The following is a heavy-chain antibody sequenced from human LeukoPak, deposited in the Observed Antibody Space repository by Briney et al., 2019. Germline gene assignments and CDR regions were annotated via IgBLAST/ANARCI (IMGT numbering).Heavy chain of an antibody. CDR1: GGSISSSSYY. V-gene: IGHV4-39*07. Sequence: PSEALSLTCTVSGGSISSSSYYWGWIRQPPGKGLEWIGSIYYSGSTYYNPSLKSRVTISVDTSKNQFSLKLSSVTAADTAVYYCASYDFWSGYPPPGFQHWGQGTLVTISS. J-gene: IGHJ1*01. D-gene: IGHD3-3*01. CDR3: ASYDFWSGYPPPGFQH. CDR2: IYYSGST.